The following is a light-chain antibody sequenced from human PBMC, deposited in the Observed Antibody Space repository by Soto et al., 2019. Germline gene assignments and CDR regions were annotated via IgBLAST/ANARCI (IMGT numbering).Light chain of an antibody. CDR2: DVS. V-gene: IGKV3-11*01. Sequence: EIVLTQSPATLSVSPGERATLSCRASQSINGLLAWYQQRPGQAPRLLIYDVSNRATGIPARFSGSGSGTDFTFTISSLEPEDFAVYYCQQRITWPLTFGGGTKVEI. CDR3: QQRITWPLT. CDR1: QSINGL. J-gene: IGKJ4*01.